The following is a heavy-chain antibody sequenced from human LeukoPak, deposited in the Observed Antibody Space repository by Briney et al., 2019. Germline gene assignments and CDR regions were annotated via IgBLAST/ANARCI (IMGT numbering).Heavy chain of an antibody. CDR3: ARDTRSEGELLPLDS. D-gene: IGHD1-26*01. J-gene: IGHJ4*02. CDR2: VMPIFGTA. Sequence: SVKLCCKPSGGIFTSYAIRWVRQAPAQGLEWVGGVMPIFGTANYAQKFQGRVTMTTDESTSTAYMELISLRSEDTAVYYCARDTRSEGELLPLDSWGQGTLVTVSS. V-gene: IGHV1-69*05. CDR1: GGIFTSYA.